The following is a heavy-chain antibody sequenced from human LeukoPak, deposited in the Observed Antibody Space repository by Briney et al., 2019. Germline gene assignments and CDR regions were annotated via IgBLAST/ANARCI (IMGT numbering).Heavy chain of an antibody. V-gene: IGHV1-69*05. CDR1: GGTFSSYA. J-gene: IGHJ4*02. Sequence: GASVKVSCKASGGTFSSYAISWVRQAPGQGLEWMGGIIPIFGTANYAQKFQGRVTIITDESTSTAYMELSSLRSEDTAVYYCASSYSGSYSSDYWGQGTLVSVSS. CDR2: IIPIFGTA. CDR3: ASSYSGSYSSDY. D-gene: IGHD1-26*01.